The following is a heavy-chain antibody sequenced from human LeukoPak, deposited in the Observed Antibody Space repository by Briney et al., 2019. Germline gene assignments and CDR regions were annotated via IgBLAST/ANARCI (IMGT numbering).Heavy chain of an antibody. J-gene: IGHJ4*02. Sequence: PGGSLRLSCAASGLTFNNYAMSWVRQAPGKGLEWVSAITGSGGNTYYADSVKGRFTISRDNSKNTVFLQMNSLRAEDTAVYYCAKWGDYDVLTGYYVSDYWGQGTLVTVSS. CDR1: GLTFNNYA. D-gene: IGHD3-9*01. CDR2: ITGSGGNT. V-gene: IGHV3-23*01. CDR3: AKWGDYDVLTGYYVSDY.